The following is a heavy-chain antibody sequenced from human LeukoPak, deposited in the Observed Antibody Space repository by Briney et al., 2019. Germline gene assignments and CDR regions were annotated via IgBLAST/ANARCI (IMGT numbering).Heavy chain of an antibody. CDR3: ARRTRYGTGVIGRRGLLYYYGMDV. CDR2: ISSSSSTI. Sequence: TGGSLRLSCAASGFTLSDYSMNWVRQAPGKGLEWVSYISSSSSTIYYADSVRGRFTISRDNDRKSLYLQMSSLRAEDTAVYYCARRTRYGTGVIGRRGLLYYYGMDVWGQGTTVTVSS. D-gene: IGHD1/OR15-1a*01. J-gene: IGHJ6*02. CDR1: GFTLSDYS. V-gene: IGHV3-48*04.